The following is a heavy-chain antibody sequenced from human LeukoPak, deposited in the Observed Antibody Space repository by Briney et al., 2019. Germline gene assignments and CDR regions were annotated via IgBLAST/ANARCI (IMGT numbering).Heavy chain of an antibody. D-gene: IGHD6-13*01. CDR1: GYTFTGYY. Sequence: ASVKVSCKASGYTFTGYYMHWVRQAPGQGPEWMGWINPNSGGTNYAQKFQGRVTMTRDTSISTAYMELSRLRSDDTAVYYCARDGSWSSSYNWFDPWGQGTLVTVSS. V-gene: IGHV1-2*02. CDR2: INPNSGGT. CDR3: ARDGSWSSSYNWFDP. J-gene: IGHJ5*02.